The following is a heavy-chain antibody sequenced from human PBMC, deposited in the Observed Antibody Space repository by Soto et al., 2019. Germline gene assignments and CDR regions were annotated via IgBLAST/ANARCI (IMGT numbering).Heavy chain of an antibody. CDR3: KRGSDTLTSPGAY. V-gene: IGHV1-2*04. J-gene: IGHJ4*02. Sequence: QVQLVQSGAEVKKPGASVKVSCATSGYTFTGYFIHWVRQAPGQGLEWMGWINPNSGAADYSQQFQDWVTLTRDTSISTVYMELRRLRSDDTAVYFCKRGSDTLTSPGAYWGQGTLVTVSS. CDR1: GYTFTGYF. CDR2: INPNSGAA. D-gene: IGHD3-9*01.